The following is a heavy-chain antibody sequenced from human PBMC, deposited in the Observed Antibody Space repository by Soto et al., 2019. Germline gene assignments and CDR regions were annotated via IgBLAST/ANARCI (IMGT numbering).Heavy chain of an antibody. Sequence: PSETLSLTCAVYGGSFSGYYWSWIRQPPGKGLEWIGEINHSGSINYNPSLKSRVTISVDTSKNQFSLKLSSVTAADTAVYYCARVSGIYYYGMDVWGQGTTVTVSS. CDR3: ARVSGIYYYGMDV. V-gene: IGHV4-34*01. CDR2: INHSGSI. D-gene: IGHD3-10*01. CDR1: GGSFSGYY. J-gene: IGHJ6*02.